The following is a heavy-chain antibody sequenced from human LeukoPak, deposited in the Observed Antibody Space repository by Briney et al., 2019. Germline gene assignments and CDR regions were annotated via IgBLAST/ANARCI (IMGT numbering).Heavy chain of an antibody. CDR2: IYPGDSDT. CDR1: GSIFSNYW. CDR3: ARHVRSKPFDY. V-gene: IGHV5-51*01. J-gene: IGHJ4*02. Sequence: GASLEICCQGAGSIFSNYWIGGGRQLSGKGVEWVGIIYPGDSDTRYSPSFQRQLTISPAKSISTAYLQWSSLKASDTAMYYCARHVRSKPFDYWGQGTLVTVSS.